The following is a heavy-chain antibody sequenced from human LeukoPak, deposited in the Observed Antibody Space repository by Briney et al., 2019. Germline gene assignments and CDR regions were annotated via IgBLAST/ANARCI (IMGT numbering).Heavy chain of an antibody. CDR2: IFSGGGT. Sequence: GGSLRLSCAASGFTVSSSYMNWVRQAPGKGLEWVSLIFSGGGTYYADSVKGRFTISRDNSKNTLFLQMNSLRAEDTAVYYCARGGVVYPDSFDIWGRGTMVTVS. CDR3: ARGGVVYPDSFDI. J-gene: IGHJ3*02. CDR1: GFTVSSSY. V-gene: IGHV3-66*01. D-gene: IGHD2-15*01.